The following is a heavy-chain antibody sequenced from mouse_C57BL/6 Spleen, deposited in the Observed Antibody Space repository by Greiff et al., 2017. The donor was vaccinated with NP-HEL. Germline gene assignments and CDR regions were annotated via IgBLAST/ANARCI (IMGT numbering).Heavy chain of an antibody. Sequence: VQLQHSGPELVRPGTSVKVSCKASGYAFTNYLIEWVKQRPGQGLEWIGVINPGSGGTNYNEKFKGKATLTADKSSSTAYMQLSSLTSEDSAVYFCARPPITTVVATDWYFDVWGTGTTVTVSS. D-gene: IGHD1-1*01. CDR2: INPGSGGT. V-gene: IGHV1-54*01. CDR1: GYAFTNYL. CDR3: ARPPITTVVATDWYFDV. J-gene: IGHJ1*03.